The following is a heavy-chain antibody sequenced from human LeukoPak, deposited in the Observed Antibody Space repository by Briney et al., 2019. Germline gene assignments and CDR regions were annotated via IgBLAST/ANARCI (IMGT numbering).Heavy chain of an antibody. CDR2: IYSGGST. D-gene: IGHD3-3*01. V-gene: IGHV3-66*01. CDR1: GFTFSSYA. CDR3: ARESRYDFWSGYYTEGYFDY. Sequence: GGSLRLSCAASGFTFSSYAMSWVRQAPGKGLEWVSVIYSGGSTYYADSVKGRFTISRDNSKNTLYLQMNSLRAEDTAVYYCARESRYDFWSGYYTEGYFDYWGQGTLVTVSS. J-gene: IGHJ4*02.